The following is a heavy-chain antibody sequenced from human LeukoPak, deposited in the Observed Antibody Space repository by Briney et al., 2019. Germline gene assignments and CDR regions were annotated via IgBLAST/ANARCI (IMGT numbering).Heavy chain of an antibody. CDR2: ISGSGSTI. Sequence: KSGGSLRLSCAASGFTFSDCYMNWMRQAPGKGLEWVSYISGSGSTIYYADSVKGRFTISREYAKHSLYPQIHRLRAGDAAVFYCASATTKYCYDTTGYRNEAFNIWGQGTMVTVSS. CDR3: ASATTKYCYDTTGYRNEAFNI. D-gene: IGHD3-22*01. J-gene: IGHJ3*02. V-gene: IGHV3-11*04. CDR1: GFTFSDCY.